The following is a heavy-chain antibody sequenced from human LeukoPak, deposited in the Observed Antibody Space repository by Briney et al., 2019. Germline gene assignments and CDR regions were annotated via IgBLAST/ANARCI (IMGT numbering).Heavy chain of an antibody. J-gene: IGHJ4*02. Sequence: GASVKVSCKASGYTFTSYGISWVRQAPGQGLEWMGRIIPIFGTANYAQKFQGRVTITTDESTSTAYMELSSLRSEDTAVYYCAREASIVGAPFDYWGQGTLVTVSS. CDR3: AREASIVGAPFDY. V-gene: IGHV1-69*05. CDR1: GYTFTSYG. CDR2: IIPIFGTA. D-gene: IGHD1-26*01.